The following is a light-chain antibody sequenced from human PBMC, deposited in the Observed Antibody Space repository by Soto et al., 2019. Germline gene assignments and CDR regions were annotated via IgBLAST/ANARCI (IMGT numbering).Light chain of an antibody. Sequence: EIVLTQSPGTLSLSPGERATLSCRASQSVSSSYLAWYQQKPGQAPRLLIYGASSRATGIPDRFSGSGSGTDFTLTISRLEPEDVAVYYCQQYGPRITFGQGTRLEIK. V-gene: IGKV3-20*01. CDR3: QQYGPRIT. J-gene: IGKJ5*01. CDR2: GAS. CDR1: QSVSSSY.